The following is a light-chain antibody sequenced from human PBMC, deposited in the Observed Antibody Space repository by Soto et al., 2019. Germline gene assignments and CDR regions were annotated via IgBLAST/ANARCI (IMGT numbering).Light chain of an antibody. Sequence: EIVMPQSPATLSVSPGERDTLSCRASQRVASNLAWYQQQPGQAPRLLISGASARASGIPARFSGSGSGTEFTRTISSLQSEYFAVYFFQQYNNRPYTFGQGAKLELK. CDR3: QQYNNRPYT. CDR2: GAS. J-gene: IGKJ2*01. CDR1: QRVASN. V-gene: IGKV3-15*01.